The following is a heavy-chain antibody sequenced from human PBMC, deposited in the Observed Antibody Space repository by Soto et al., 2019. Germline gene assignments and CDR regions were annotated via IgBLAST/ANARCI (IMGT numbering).Heavy chain of an antibody. CDR3: TAFPFGDLGTYYYGMDV. V-gene: IGHV3-49*05. J-gene: IGHJ6*02. D-gene: IGHD3-10*01. CDR2: IRSKAYGGTT. CDR1: GFTFGDYA. Sequence: EVQLVESGGGLVKPGRSLRLSCTASGFTFGDYAMSWFRQAPGKGLEWVGFIRSKAYGGTTEYAASVKGRFTISRDDSKSIAYLQMNSLKTEDTAVYYCTAFPFGDLGTYYYGMDVWGQGTTVTVSS.